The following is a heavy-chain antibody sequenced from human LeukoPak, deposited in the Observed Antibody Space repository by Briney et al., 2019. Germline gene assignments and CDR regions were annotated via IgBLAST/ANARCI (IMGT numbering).Heavy chain of an antibody. D-gene: IGHD2-15*01. J-gene: IGHJ4*02. CDR2: ISSSSSYI. V-gene: IGHV3-21*01. Sequence: GGSLRLSCAASGFTFSSYSMNWVRQAPGKGLEWVSSISSSSSYIYYADSVKGRFTISRDNAKNSLYLQMNSLRAEDTAVYYCARAGGGGLGYFDYWGQGTLVTVSS. CDR3: ARAGGGGLGYFDY. CDR1: GFTFSSYS.